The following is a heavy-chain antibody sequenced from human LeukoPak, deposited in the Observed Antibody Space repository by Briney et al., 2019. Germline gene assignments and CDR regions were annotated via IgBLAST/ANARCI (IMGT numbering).Heavy chain of an antibody. CDR1: GSTFSSYA. D-gene: IGHD3-22*01. V-gene: IGHV3-23*03. J-gene: IGHJ4*02. CDR2: IYSGGTI. Sequence: GVSLRLSCAASGSTFSSYAMSWVRQAPGKGLEWVSVIYSGGTIYYADSVKGRFTISRDNSKNTLYLQMNSLRAEDTALYYCARYYYDSSGYYYFDSWGQGTLVTVSS. CDR3: ARYYYDSSGYYYFDS.